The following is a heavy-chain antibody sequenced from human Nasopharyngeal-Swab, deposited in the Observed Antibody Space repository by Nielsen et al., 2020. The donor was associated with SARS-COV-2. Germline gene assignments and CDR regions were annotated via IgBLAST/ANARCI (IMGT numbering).Heavy chain of an antibody. Sequence: WVRQAPGQGLEWMGWMNPNSGNTGYAQKFQGRVTMTRNTSISTAYMEPSSLRSEDTAVYYCARALTVDTAMVIYYYYYYGMDVWGQGTTVTVSS. V-gene: IGHV1-8*01. CDR3: ARALTVDTAMVIYYYYYYGMDV. J-gene: IGHJ6*02. D-gene: IGHD5-18*01. CDR2: MNPNSGNT.